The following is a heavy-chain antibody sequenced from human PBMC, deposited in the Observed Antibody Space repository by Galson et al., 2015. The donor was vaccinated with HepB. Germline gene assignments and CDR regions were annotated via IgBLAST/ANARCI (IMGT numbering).Heavy chain of an antibody. J-gene: IGHJ5*02. Sequence: QSGAEVKKAGESLKISCKGSGSTFTSYWIGWVRQMPGKGLEWMGIISPGDSDTSTYSPSFQGQVTISVDKSISTAYLQWSSLKASDTAMYYCARHGFRFLEWFPPRNNWFDPWGQGTLVTVSS. V-gene: IGHV5-51*01. CDR2: ISPGDSDT. CDR3: ARHGFRFLEWFPPRNNWFDP. D-gene: IGHD3-3*01. CDR1: GSTFTSYW.